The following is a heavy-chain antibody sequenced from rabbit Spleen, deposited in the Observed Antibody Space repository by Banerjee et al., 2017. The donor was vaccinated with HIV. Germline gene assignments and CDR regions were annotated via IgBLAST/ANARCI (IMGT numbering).Heavy chain of an antibody. CDR1: GFTLSSYY. D-gene: IGHD4-1*01. CDR2: IYPSFGVA. V-gene: IGHV1S7*01. Sequence: HLKESGGGLVQPGGSLKLSCTASGFTLSSYYMNWVRQAPGKGPEWIAYIYPSFGVANYANSVRGRFTISSDSAQYTVHLQLNSLTAADTATYFCARYYIFYGMDLWGPGTLVTVS. J-gene: IGHJ6*01. CDR3: ARYYIFYGMDL.